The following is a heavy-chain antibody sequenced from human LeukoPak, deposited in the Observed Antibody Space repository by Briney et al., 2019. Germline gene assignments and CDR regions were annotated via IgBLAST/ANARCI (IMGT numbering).Heavy chain of an antibody. J-gene: IGHJ3*02. CDR1: GGSISSYY. CDR2: IYYSGST. CDR3: ARVTGAFDI. Sequence: SGTLSLTCTVSGGSISSYYWSWIRQPPGKGLEWIGYIYYSGSTNYNPSLKSRVTISVDTSKSQFSLKLSSVTAADTAVYYCARVTGAFDIWGQGTMVTVSS. V-gene: IGHV4-59*01.